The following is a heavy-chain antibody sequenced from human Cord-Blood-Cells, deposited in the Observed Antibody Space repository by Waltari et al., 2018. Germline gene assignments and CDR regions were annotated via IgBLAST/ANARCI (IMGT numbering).Heavy chain of an antibody. CDR3: ARGNWDSHDY. CDR1: GLPFSSYW. Sequence: EVQLVESGGGLVQPGGSLRLSCAAPGLPFSSYWMHWVRQARGEGLVWVSRINSDGSSTSYADSVKGRFTISRGNAKNTLYLQMNSLRAEDTAVYYCARGNWDSHDYWGQGTLVTVSS. J-gene: IGHJ4*02. D-gene: IGHD1-1*01. CDR2: INSDGSST. V-gene: IGHV3-74*01.